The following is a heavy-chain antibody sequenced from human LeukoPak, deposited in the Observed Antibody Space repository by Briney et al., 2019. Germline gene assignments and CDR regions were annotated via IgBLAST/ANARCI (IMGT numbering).Heavy chain of an antibody. V-gene: IGHV4-39*01. D-gene: IGHD3-3*01. CDR3: ARHQLSYDLHTDY. J-gene: IGHJ4*02. CDR2: IYYSGST. Sequence: SETLSLTCTVSGGAISRSSYYWGWIRQPPGKGLEWIGSIYYSGSTYYNPSLKSRVTISVDTSKNQFSLKLSSVTAADTAVYYCARHQLSYDLHTDYWGQGTLVTVSS. CDR1: GGAISRSSYY.